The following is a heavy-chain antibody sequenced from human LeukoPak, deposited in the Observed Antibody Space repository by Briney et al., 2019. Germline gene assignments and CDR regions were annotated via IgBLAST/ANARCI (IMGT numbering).Heavy chain of an antibody. Sequence: PGGSLRLSCAVSGFTFSSYAMGWVRQAPGKGLEWVGRIKSKTDGGTTDYAAPVKGRFTISRDDSKNTLYLQMNSLKTEDTAVYFCTALQEDHDYGALRDYWGQGTLVTVSS. CDR1: GFTFSSYA. J-gene: IGHJ4*02. CDR3: TALQEDHDYGALRDY. D-gene: IGHD4-17*01. V-gene: IGHV3-15*01. CDR2: IKSKTDGGTT.